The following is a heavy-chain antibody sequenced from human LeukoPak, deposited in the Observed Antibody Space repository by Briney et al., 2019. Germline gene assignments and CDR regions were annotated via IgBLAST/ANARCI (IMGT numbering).Heavy chain of an antibody. V-gene: IGHV3-23*01. D-gene: IGHD2-2*01. Sequence: GGSLRLSCAASGFTSSDYAMSWLRQAPGRGLEWVSAISDSGVDTYYADSVKGRFSMSRDNSKNTLYLQMNRMRAEDTAVYYCANGNSNSPKDYWGHGTLVTVSS. CDR3: ANGNSNSPKDY. CDR2: ISDSGVDT. J-gene: IGHJ4*01. CDR1: GFTSSDYA.